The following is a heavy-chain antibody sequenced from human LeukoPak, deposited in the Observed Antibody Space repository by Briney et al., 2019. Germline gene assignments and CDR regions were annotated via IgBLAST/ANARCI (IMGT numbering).Heavy chain of an antibody. D-gene: IGHD4-17*01. CDR2: INHSGST. V-gene: IGHV4-34*01. CDR1: GGSFSGYY. Sequence: PSETLSLTCAVYGGSFSGYYWSWIRQPPGKGLEWIGEINHSGSTNYNPSLKSRVTISVDTSKNQFSLKLSSVTAADTAVYHCARVPIYGGNSDYWGQGTLVTVSS. J-gene: IGHJ4*02. CDR3: ARVPIYGGNSDY.